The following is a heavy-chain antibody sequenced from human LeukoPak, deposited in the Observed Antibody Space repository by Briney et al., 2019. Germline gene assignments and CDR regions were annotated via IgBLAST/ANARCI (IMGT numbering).Heavy chain of an antibody. V-gene: IGHV3-30*18. J-gene: IGHJ4*02. Sequence: PGGSLRLSCAASGFTFSSYGMHWVRQAPGKGLEWVAVISYDGSNKYYADSVKGRFTISRDNSKNTLYLQMNSLRAEDTAVYYCAKAPTRWLQFSYFDYWGQGTLVTVSS. CDR3: AKAPTRWLQFSYFDY. CDR1: GFTFSSYG. CDR2: ISYDGSNK. D-gene: IGHD5-24*01.